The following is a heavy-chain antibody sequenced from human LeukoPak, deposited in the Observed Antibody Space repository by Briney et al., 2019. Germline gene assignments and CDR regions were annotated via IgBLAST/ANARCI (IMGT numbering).Heavy chain of an antibody. CDR3: ARHPGDGSRSYPPVFDS. CDR2: IYYSGST. Sequence: PSETLSLTCTVSGGFISDYYWSWIRQPPGKGLEWIGYIYYSGSTNYNPSLKSRVTISVDTSKNQFSLKLRSVTAADTAVYHCARHPGDGSRSYPPVFDSWGQGTLVTVSS. V-gene: IGHV4-59*08. D-gene: IGHD3-10*01. J-gene: IGHJ4*02. CDR1: GGFISDYY.